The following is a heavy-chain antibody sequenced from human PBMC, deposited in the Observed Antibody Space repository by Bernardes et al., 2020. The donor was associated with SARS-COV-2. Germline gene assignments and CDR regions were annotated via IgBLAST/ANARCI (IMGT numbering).Heavy chain of an antibody. D-gene: IGHD2-2*03. CDR3: TRVRNGYGLDY. CDR1: GFTFSDHY. CDR2: SRNKANSYTT. Sequence: GGSLRLSCAASGFTFSDHYMDWVRQAPGKGLEWVGRSRNKANSYTTEYAASVKGRFTISRDDSKNSLYLQMNSLRTDDTAVYHCTRVRNGYGLDYWGQGTLVTVSS. J-gene: IGHJ4*02. V-gene: IGHV3-72*01.